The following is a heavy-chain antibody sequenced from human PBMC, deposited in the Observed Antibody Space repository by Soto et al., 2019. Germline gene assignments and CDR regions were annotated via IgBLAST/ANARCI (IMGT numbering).Heavy chain of an antibody. D-gene: IGHD2-8*01. Sequence: GASVKVSCKASGGTFSSYAISWVRQAPGQGLEWMGGIIPIFGTANYAQKFQGRVTITADESTSTAYMELSSLRSEDTAVYYCAKSRVGRGIVLMVYASSDAAFDIWGQGTMVTVSS. J-gene: IGHJ3*02. CDR2: IIPIFGTA. V-gene: IGHV1-69*13. CDR1: GGTFSSYA. CDR3: AKSRVGRGIVLMVYASSDAAFDI.